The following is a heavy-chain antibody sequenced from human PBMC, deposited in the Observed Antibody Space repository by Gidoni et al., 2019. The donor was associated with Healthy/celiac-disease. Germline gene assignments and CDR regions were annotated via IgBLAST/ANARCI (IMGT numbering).Heavy chain of an antibody. CDR3: ARDGADGAFAFDI. CDR2: ISSSSSYI. J-gene: IGHJ3*02. Sequence: EVQLVESGGGLVKPGGSLRLSCAASGFTFSSYSMNWVRQAPGKGLEWVSSISSSSSYIYYADSVKGRFTISRDNAKNSLYLQMNSLRAEDTAVYYCARDGADGAFAFDIWGQGTMVTVSS. V-gene: IGHV3-21*01. D-gene: IGHD1-26*01. CDR1: GFTFSSYS.